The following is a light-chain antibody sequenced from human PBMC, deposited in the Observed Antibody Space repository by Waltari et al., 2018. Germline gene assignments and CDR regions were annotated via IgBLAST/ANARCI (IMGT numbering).Light chain of an antibody. CDR2: GAS. CDR1: QDIGDY. V-gene: IGKV1-33*01. J-gene: IGKJ2*01. Sequence: DIQMTQSPSSLSASVGDRVTITCQASQDIGDYLDWYQQKPGKAPKLLIYGASNLETGVPSRISGSGSCADYALFINGLQHDDLATYYCQQYDNLPSYTFGQGTKLEI. CDR3: QQYDNLPSYT.